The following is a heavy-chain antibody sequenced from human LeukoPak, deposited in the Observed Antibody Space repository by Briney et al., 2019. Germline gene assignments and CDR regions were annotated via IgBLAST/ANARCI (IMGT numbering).Heavy chain of an antibody. CDR3: ARRVGATVNWFDP. J-gene: IGHJ5*02. CDR1: GYTFTSYD. Sequence: ASVKVSCKASGYTFTSYDINWVRQGTGQGLEWMGWMNPNSGNTGYAQKFQGRVTMTRNTSISTAYVELSSLRSEDTAVYYCARRVGATVNWFDPWGQGTLVTVSS. V-gene: IGHV1-8*01. CDR2: MNPNSGNT. D-gene: IGHD1-26*01.